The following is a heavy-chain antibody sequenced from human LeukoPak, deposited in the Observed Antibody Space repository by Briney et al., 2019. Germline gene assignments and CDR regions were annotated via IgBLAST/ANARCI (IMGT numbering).Heavy chain of an antibody. CDR3: ARGSSWLSPDAFDI. Sequence: GPVKVSCKASGYTFTSYGISWVRQAPGQGLEWMGWISAYNGNTNYAQKLQGRVTMTTDTSTSTAYMELRSLRFDDTAVYYCARGSSWLSPDAFDIWGQGTMVTVSS. CDR2: ISAYNGNT. V-gene: IGHV1-18*01. CDR1: GYTFTSYG. D-gene: IGHD6-13*01. J-gene: IGHJ3*02.